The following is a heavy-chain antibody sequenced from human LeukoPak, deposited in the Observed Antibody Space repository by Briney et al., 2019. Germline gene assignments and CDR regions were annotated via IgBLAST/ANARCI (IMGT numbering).Heavy chain of an antibody. Sequence: GGSLRLSCTVSGFTVSSNSMSWVRQAPGKGLEWVSFIYSDNTHYSDSVKGRFTISRDNSKNTLYLQINSLRAEDTAVYYCARRAGAYSHPYDYWGQGTLVTVSS. J-gene: IGHJ4*02. V-gene: IGHV3-53*01. CDR3: ARRAGAYSHPYDY. D-gene: IGHD4/OR15-4a*01. CDR1: GFTVSSNS. CDR2: IYSDNT.